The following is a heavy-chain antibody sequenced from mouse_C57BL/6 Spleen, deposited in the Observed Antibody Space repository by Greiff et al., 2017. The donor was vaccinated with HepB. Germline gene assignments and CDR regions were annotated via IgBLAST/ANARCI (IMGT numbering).Heavy chain of an antibody. Sequence: EVNLVESGGGLVQPGGSLKLSCAASGFTFSDYYMYWVRQTPEKRLEWVAYISNGGGSTYYPDTVKGRFTISRDNAKNTLYLQMSRLKSEDTAMYYCARHYSNYYWYFDVWGTGTTVTVSS. J-gene: IGHJ1*03. CDR2: ISNGGGST. CDR3: ARHYSNYYWYFDV. CDR1: GFTFSDYY. V-gene: IGHV5-12*01. D-gene: IGHD2-5*01.